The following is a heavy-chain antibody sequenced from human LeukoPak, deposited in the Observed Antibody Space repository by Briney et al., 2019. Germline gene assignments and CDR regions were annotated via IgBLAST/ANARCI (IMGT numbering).Heavy chain of an antibody. CDR1: GRSIISYY. J-gene: IGHJ3*02. CDR3: ARPAYDSSGYFDAFDI. V-gene: IGHV4-59*01. CDR2: IYYSGSS. D-gene: IGHD3-22*01. Sequence: SETLSLTCTVSGRSIISYYWSWIRQPPGKGLEWIGYIYYSGSSNYNPSLKTRVTISVDTSKNQFSLKLSSVTAADTAVYYCARPAYDSSGYFDAFDIWGQGAMVTVSS.